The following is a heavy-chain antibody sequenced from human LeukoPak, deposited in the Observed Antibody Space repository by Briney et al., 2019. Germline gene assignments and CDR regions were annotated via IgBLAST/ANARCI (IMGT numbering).Heavy chain of an antibody. CDR2: ISYDGSNK. J-gene: IGHJ4*02. V-gene: IGHV3-30-3*01. Sequence: GGSLRLSCAASGFTFSSYAMHWVRQAPGKGLEWVAVISYDGSNKYYADSVKGRFTISRDNSKNTLYLQMNSLRAEDTAVYYCARDFSPSSYYDSSGYYGYWGQRTLVTVSS. D-gene: IGHD3-22*01. CDR1: GFTFSSYA. CDR3: ARDFSPSSYYDSSGYYGY.